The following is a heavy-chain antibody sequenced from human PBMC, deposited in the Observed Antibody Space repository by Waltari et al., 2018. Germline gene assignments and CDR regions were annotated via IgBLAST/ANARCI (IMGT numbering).Heavy chain of an antibody. D-gene: IGHD1-1*01. CDR2: IYGNSGST. CDR3: ARASYANSLDV. J-gene: IGHJ4*02. Sequence: QVQLQESGPGLVKPSETLSLTCAVSGGSFSSYWWGWIRQPPGKGLEWIGSIYGNSGSTEYNPSLKSRATISRDASKNQFSLKLSSVTAADTAVYYCARASYANSLDVWGRGVLVTVSS. CDR1: GGSFSSYW. V-gene: IGHV4-59*12.